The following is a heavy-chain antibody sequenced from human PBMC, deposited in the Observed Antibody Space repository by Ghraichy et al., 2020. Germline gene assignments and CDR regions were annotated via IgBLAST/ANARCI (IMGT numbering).Heavy chain of an antibody. CDR2: INHIGST. Sequence: SETLSLTCAVYGGSFSGYYWSWIRQPPGKGVEWIGEINHIGSTNYNPSLKSRVTISVDTSKNQFSLKLSSVTAADTAVYYCAITPDPFRSTSSNDYWGQGTLVTVSS. CDR3: AITPDPFRSTSSNDY. D-gene: IGHD2-2*01. CDR1: GGSFSGYY. V-gene: IGHV4-34*01. J-gene: IGHJ4*02.